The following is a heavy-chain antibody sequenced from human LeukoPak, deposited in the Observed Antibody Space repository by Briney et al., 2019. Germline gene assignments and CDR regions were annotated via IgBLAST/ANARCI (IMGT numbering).Heavy chain of an antibody. V-gene: IGHV1-69*04. CDR2: IIPILGIA. D-gene: IGHD3-22*01. Sequence: SVKVSCKASGGTFSRYAISWVRQAPGQGLEWVGSIIPILGIANYAQKFQGRVTITADKSTSTAYMELSSLRSEDTAVYYCARDGSLSGYYPYYFDYWGQGTLVTVSS. CDR3: ARDGSLSGYYPYYFDY. J-gene: IGHJ4*02. CDR1: GGTFSRYA.